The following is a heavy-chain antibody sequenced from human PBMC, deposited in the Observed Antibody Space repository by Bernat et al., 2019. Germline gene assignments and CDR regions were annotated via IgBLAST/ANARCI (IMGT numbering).Heavy chain of an antibody. D-gene: IGHD3-22*01. CDR2: ISSSSSTI. V-gene: IGHV3-48*01. Sequence: EVQLVESGGGLVQPGGSLRLSCAASGFTFSSYSMNWVRQAPGKGLEWVSYISSSSSTIYYADSVKGRFTISRDNAKNSLYLKMNSLRAEDTAVYYCASANTYYYDSSGYYYFDYWGQGTLVTVSS. CDR3: ASANTYYYDSSGYYYFDY. CDR1: GFTFSSYS. J-gene: IGHJ4*02.